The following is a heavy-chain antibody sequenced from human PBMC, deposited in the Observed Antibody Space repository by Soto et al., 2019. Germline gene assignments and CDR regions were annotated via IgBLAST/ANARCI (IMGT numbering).Heavy chain of an antibody. D-gene: IGHD2-2*01. V-gene: IGHV5-51*01. Sequence: RESLKLSCTGSGYSFTRYWIGWVRQMPGKGLEWMGIIYPGDSDTRYSPSFQGQVTISADKSISTAYLQWSSLKASDTAMYYCARHPTDIVVVPAAMRESYYYYYYMDVWGKGTTVTVSS. J-gene: IGHJ6*03. CDR2: IYPGDSDT. CDR3: ARHPTDIVVVPAAMRESYYYYYYMDV. CDR1: GYSFTRYW.